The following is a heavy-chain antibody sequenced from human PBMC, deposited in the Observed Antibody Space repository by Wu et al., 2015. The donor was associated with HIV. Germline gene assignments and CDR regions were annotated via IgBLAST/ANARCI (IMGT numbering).Heavy chain of an antibody. CDR3: ARDWGGXSFRFDP. D-gene: IGHD3-16*01. J-gene: IGHJ5*02. Sequence: QVQLVQSGAEMKKPGASVKVSCKASGYTFTSYGISWVRQAPGQGLEWMGWISTYNGKTNYAQKLQGRVTMTTDTSTSTVYMELRSLRSDDTAVYYCARDWGGXSFRFDPWGPGNPWSTVSS. CDR1: GYTFTSYG. CDR2: ISTYNGKT. V-gene: IGHV1-18*01.